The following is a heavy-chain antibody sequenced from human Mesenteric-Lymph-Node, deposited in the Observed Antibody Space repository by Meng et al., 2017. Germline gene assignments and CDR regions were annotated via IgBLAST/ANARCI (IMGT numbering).Heavy chain of an antibody. J-gene: IGHJ3*02. CDR1: GFTFSDYV. CDR3: AKGVMSGTRYVAFEI. Sequence: GGSLRLSCAASGFTFSDYVMGWVRQAPGKGLEWVSSMRTGGSYTYYVDSVKGRYTISRDNSMHTVYLQMNSLRADDTAVYYCAKGVMSGTRYVAFEIWGQGTTVTVSS. V-gene: IGHV3-23*01. D-gene: IGHD1-26*01. CDR2: MRTGGSYT.